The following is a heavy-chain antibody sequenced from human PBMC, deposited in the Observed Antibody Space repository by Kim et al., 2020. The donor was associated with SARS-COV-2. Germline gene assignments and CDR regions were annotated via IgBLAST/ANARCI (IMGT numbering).Heavy chain of an antibody. J-gene: IGHJ3*02. CDR3: ARESQLRYDAFDI. V-gene: IGHV4-59*01. D-gene: IGHD2-2*02. Sequence: YTPSLKSRVTISVDTSKNQFSLKLSSVTAADTAVYYCARESQLRYDAFDIWGQGTMVTVSS.